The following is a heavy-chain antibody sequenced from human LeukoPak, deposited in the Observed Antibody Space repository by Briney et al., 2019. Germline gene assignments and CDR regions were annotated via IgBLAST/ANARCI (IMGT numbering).Heavy chain of an antibody. D-gene: IGHD3-10*01. V-gene: IGHV1-2*06. Sequence: ASVKVSCKASGYTFTSYGISWVRQAPGQGLEWMGRINPNSGGTNYAQKFQGRVTMTRDTSISTAYMELSRLRSDDTAVYYCARGGTYYYGSGSYYNRPFDYWGQGTLVTVSS. J-gene: IGHJ4*02. CDR3: ARGGTYYYGSGSYYNRPFDY. CDR2: INPNSGGT. CDR1: GYTFTSYG.